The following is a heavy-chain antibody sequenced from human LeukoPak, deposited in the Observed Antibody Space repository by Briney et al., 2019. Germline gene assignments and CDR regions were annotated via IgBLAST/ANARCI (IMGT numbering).Heavy chain of an antibody. D-gene: IGHD6-25*01. CDR3: ASRRPNYWYFDL. CDR1: GGSISSYY. J-gene: IGHJ2*01. Sequence: SETLSLTCTVSGGSISSYYWTWIRQPPGKGLEWIGHIYYSGSTSYNPSLKSRVTISVDTSKNQFSLKLSSVTAADTAVYYCASRRPNYWYFDLWGRGTLVTVSS. CDR2: IYYSGST. V-gene: IGHV4-59*01.